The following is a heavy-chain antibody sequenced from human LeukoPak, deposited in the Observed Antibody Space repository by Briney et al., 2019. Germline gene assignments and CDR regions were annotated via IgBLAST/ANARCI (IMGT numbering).Heavy chain of an antibody. CDR1: GFTVSSNY. J-gene: IGHJ4*02. V-gene: IGHV3-53*01. D-gene: IGHD3-10*01. CDR2: IYSDGST. CDR3: ARANYYGSDLDY. Sequence: GGSLRLSCAASGFTVSSNYMTWVRQAPGKGLEWVSVIYSDGSTYYADSVKGRFTISRDNSKNTLYLQMNSLRAEDTAVYYCARANYYGSDLDYWGQGTLVTVSS.